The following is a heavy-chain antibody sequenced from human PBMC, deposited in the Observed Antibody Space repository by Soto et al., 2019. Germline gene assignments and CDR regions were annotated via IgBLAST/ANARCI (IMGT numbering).Heavy chain of an antibody. V-gene: IGHV4-39*01. Sequence: QLQLQESGPGLVKPSETLSLTCTVSGGSISSSTYYWGWIRQPPGKGLEWIGSTYYSGSPYYNPSLKGRTTIAVDTCKNQFSLRLSSVTAADTAVYYCAGIRYNSLDYWGQGTLVTVSS. CDR2: TYYSGSP. CDR1: GGSISSSTYY. J-gene: IGHJ4*02. D-gene: IGHD1-1*01. CDR3: AGIRYNSLDY.